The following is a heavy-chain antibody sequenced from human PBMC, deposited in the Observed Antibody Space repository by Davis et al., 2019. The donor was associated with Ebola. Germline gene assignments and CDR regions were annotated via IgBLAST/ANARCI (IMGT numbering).Heavy chain of an antibody. CDR1: GYSSTSYW. D-gene: IGHD6-13*01. CDR3: ARSPGYSSNRGYYFDY. Sequence: GESLKISCKGSGYSSTSYWIAWVRQMPGKGLEWMGIIYPGDSDTRYSPSFRGQVTISADKSFSTAYLQWSGLKASDTAMYYCARSPGYSSNRGYYFDYWGQGTLVTVSS. J-gene: IGHJ4*02. V-gene: IGHV5-51*01. CDR2: IYPGDSDT.